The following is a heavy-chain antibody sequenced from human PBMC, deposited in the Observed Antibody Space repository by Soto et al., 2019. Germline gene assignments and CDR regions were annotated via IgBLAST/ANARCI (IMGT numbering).Heavy chain of an antibody. J-gene: IGHJ5*02. Sequence: SETLSLTCTVSGGSVSGVDYFWSWIRQSPGRGLEWIGYIYYTGITHLNPSLKSRLTMAVDTSKNEFSLKLTSVSAADTAVYFCAREERKGIISWFDPWGQGTPVTVSS. CDR2: IYYTGIT. CDR3: AREERKGIISWFDP. CDR1: GGSVSGVDYF. D-gene: IGHD2-21*01. V-gene: IGHV4-30-4*01.